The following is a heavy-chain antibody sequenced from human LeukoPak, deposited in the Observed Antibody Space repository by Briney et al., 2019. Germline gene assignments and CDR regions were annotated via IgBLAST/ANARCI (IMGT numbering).Heavy chain of an antibody. CDR3: AKDLTGYGPYYYYYYMDV. V-gene: IGHV3-33*06. CDR1: GFTFSSYG. CDR2: IWYDGSNK. Sequence: GGSLRLSCAASGFTFSSYGMHWVRQAPGKGLEWVAVIWYDGSNKYYADSVKGRFTFSRDNSKNTLYLQMNSLRAEDTAVYYCAKDLTGYGPYYYYYYMDVWGKGTTVTVSS. J-gene: IGHJ6*03. D-gene: IGHD3-9*01.